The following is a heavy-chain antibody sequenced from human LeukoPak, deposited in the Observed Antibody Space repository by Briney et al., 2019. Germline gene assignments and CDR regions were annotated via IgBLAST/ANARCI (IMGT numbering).Heavy chain of an antibody. D-gene: IGHD6-6*01. Sequence: ASVKVSCTASGYTFTGYYMHWVRQAPGQGLEWMGRINPNSGGTNYAQKFQGRVTMTRDTSISTAYMELSRLRSDDTAVYYCARFVSSSSSDGYWGQGTLVTVSS. CDR2: INPNSGGT. J-gene: IGHJ4*02. CDR1: GYTFTGYY. V-gene: IGHV1-2*06. CDR3: ARFVSSSSSDGY.